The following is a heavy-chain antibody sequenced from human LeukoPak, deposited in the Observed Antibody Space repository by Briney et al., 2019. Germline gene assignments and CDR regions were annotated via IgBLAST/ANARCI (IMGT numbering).Heavy chain of an antibody. CDR1: GVSFSGYY. D-gene: IGHD6-6*01. CDR2: INHSGST. Sequence: PSETLSLTCAVYGVSFSGYYWSWIRQPPGKGLEWIGEINHSGSTNYNPSLKSRVTISVDTSKNQFSLKLSSVTAAGTAVYYCGRYSTSSGWFDPWGQGTLVTVSS. V-gene: IGHV4-34*01. CDR3: GRYSTSSGWFDP. J-gene: IGHJ5*02.